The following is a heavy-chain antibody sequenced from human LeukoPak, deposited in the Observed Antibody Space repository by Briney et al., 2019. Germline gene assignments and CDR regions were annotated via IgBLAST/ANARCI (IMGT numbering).Heavy chain of an antibody. V-gene: IGHV4-61*02. CDR3: AREGLDSYGSYYYYYYMDG. CDR2: IYTSGST. D-gene: IGHD5-18*01. J-gene: IGHJ6*03. Sequence: SQTLSLTCTVSGGSISSGSYYWSWIRQPAGQGLEWIMRIYTSGSTNYNPSLKSRVTMSVDTSKNQFSLKLSSVTAADTAVYYCAREGLDSYGSYYYYYYMDGWGKGTTVTVSS. CDR1: GGSISSGSYY.